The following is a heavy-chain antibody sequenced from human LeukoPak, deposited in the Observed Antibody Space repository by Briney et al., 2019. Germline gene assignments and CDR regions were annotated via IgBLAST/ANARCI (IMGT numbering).Heavy chain of an antibody. D-gene: IGHD3-10*01. V-gene: IGHV3-30*03. CDR3: ARDFYGPRITASSGMDV. J-gene: IGHJ6*02. CDR1: GFTFSSYG. Sequence: GRSLRLSCAASGFTFSSYGMHWVRQAPGKGLEWVAVISYDGSNKYYADSVKGRFTISRDNSKNTLYLQMNSLRAEDTAVYYCARDFYGPRITASSGMDVWGQGTTVTVSS. CDR2: ISYDGSNK.